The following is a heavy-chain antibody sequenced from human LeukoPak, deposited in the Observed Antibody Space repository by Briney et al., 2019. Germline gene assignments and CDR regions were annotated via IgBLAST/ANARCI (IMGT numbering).Heavy chain of an antibody. CDR3: ARGTGTTAYFDY. J-gene: IGHJ4*02. CDR2: IGSGSSAI. D-gene: IGHD1-1*01. CDR1: GFTFSSFG. Sequence: GGSLRLSCVASGFTFSSFGMNWVRQAPGKGLEWVSYIGSGSSAIHYADSVKGRFTIFRDNAKNSLYLQMNSLRDEDAAVYYCARGTGTTAYFDYWGQGTPVTVSS. V-gene: IGHV3-48*02.